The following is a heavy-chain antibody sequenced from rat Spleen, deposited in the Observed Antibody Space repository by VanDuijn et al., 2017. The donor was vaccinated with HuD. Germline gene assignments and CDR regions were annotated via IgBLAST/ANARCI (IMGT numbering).Heavy chain of an antibody. CDR1: GFTFSNYD. V-gene: IGHV5S23*01. D-gene: IGHD1-11*01. J-gene: IGHJ4*01. CDR3: ARHYGGYSEYVMDA. CDR2: ISTGGGNS. Sequence: EVQLVESGGDLAQPGRSLKLSCAASGFTFSNYDMAWVRQAPTKGLEWVASISTGGGNSYYRDSVKGRFTISRDNAENTVYLQMNSLRSEDTATYYCARHYGGYSEYVMDAWGQGASVTVSS.